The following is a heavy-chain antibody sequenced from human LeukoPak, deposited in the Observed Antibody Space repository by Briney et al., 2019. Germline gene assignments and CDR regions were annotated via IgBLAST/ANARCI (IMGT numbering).Heavy chain of an antibody. CDR1: GFTFSSYA. D-gene: IGHD2-8*01. Sequence: QSGGSLRLSCAAFGFTFSSYAMTWVRQAPGKGLEWVSTISGSGGSTYYADSVKGRFTISRDNSKNTLYLQMNSLRAEDTAVYYCAKGLKWFDYWGQGTLVTVSS. CDR2: ISGSGGST. J-gene: IGHJ4*02. CDR3: AKGLKWFDY. V-gene: IGHV3-23*01.